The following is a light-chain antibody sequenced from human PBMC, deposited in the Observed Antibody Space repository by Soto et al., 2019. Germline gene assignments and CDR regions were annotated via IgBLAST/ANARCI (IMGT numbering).Light chain of an antibody. CDR1: SSDIGIYKY. CDR2: EVT. V-gene: IGLV2-14*01. J-gene: IGLJ1*01. CDR3: SSYTTSSTRV. Sequence: QSALTQPASVSGSPGQSIAISCTCSSSDIGIYKYVSWYQQQPGKVPKLIIYEVTTRPSGVSNRFSGSKSGNTASLTISGLQAEDEADYYCSSYTTSSTRVFGTGTKLTVL.